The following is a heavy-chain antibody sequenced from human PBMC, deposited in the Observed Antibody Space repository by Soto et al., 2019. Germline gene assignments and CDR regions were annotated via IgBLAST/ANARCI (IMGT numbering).Heavy chain of an antibody. V-gene: IGHV3-23*01. CDR3: AKNRGSGSYTNWYLDV. CDR2: IHGHGGYI. CDR1: GLPFSCCA. D-gene: IGHD1-26*01. J-gene: IGHJ2*01. Sequence: EVQLLESGGGLVQPGGSLRLSCAASGLPFSCCAMSWVRQAPGKGLEWVSTIHGHGGYIHYTDSVKGRFIISRDNSMNTVDLQMNSLRAEDTAVYYCAKNRGSGSYTNWYLDVWGRGTLVTVSS.